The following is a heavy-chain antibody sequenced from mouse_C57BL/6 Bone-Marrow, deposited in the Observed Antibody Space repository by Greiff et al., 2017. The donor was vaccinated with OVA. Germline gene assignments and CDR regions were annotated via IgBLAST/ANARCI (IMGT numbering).Heavy chain of an antibody. CDR3: ARRDDPWFAY. CDR2: IDPSDSYT. V-gene: IGHV1-50*01. Sequence: VKLQQPGAELVKPGASVKLSCKASGYTFTSYWMQWVKQRPGQGLEWIGEIDPSDSYTNYNQKFKGKATLTVDTSSSTAYMQLSSLTSEDSAVYYCARRDDPWFAYWGQGTLVTVSA. CDR1: GYTFTSYW. J-gene: IGHJ3*01. D-gene: IGHD2-3*01.